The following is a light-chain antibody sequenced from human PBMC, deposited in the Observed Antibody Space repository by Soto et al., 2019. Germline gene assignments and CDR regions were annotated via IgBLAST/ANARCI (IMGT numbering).Light chain of an antibody. CDR1: ISNIGAGYD. V-gene: IGLV1-40*01. Sequence: QAVVTQPPSVSGAPGQRVTISCTGSISNIGAGYDVHWYQHLPGTAPKLLIYDNSNRPSGVPDRFSGSKSGTSASLAITGLQAEDEADYYCQSYDSSLSVLDVFGTGTKLTVL. J-gene: IGLJ1*01. CDR2: DNS. CDR3: QSYDSSLSVLDV.